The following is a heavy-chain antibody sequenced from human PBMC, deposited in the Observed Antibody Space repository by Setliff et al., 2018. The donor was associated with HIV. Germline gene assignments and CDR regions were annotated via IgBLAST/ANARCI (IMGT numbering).Heavy chain of an antibody. CDR1: GGSLSSYY. CDR2: IYYSGTT. Sequence: SETLSLTSTVSGGSLSSYYWNWNRQPPGKGLEWIGNIYYSGTTNYNPSLESRVTISIDTSKRQFSLKLTSVTTADTAMYYCAGRGGYNDWYFDYWGQGALVTVSS. V-gene: IGHV4-59*01. J-gene: IGHJ4*02. D-gene: IGHD5-12*01. CDR3: AGRGGYNDWYFDY.